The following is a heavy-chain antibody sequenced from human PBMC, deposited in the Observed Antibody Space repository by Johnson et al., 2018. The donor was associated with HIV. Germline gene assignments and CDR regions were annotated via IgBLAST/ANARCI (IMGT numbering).Heavy chain of an antibody. V-gene: IGHV3-15*01. CDR2: IKSKTDGETT. CDR3: TRDSPVSSGWYLSAFDI. D-gene: IGHD6-19*01. Sequence: VQLVESGGGLVKPGGSLRLSCEASGFTFSNAWMSWVRQAPGKGLEWVGRIKSKTDGETTDYAAPVKGRFTISRDYSKNTLYLQMNSLKTEDTAVYYCTRDSPVSSGWYLSAFDIWGQGTMVTVSS. J-gene: IGHJ3*02. CDR1: GFTFSNAW.